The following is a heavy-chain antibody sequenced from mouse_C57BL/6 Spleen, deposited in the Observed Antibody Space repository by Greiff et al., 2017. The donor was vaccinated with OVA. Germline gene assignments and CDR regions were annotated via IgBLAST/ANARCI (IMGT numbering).Heavy chain of an antibody. CDR2: IDPETGGT. V-gene: IGHV1-15*01. CDR1: GYTFTDYE. Sequence: VQLQQSGAELVRPGASVTLSCKASGYTFTDYEMHWVKQTPVHGLEWIGAIDPETGGTAYNQKFKGKAILTADKSSSTAYMELRSLTSEDSAGYYCTRLSYYAMDDWGQGTSVTVSS. CDR3: TRLSYYAMDD. J-gene: IGHJ4*01.